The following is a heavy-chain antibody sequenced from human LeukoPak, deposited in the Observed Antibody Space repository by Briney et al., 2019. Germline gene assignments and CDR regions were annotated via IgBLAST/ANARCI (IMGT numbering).Heavy chain of an antibody. Sequence: SETLSLTCDVYGGSFSGYYWSWIRQPPGKGLEWIGEINHSGSTNYNPSLKSRVTISVDKSKNQFSLKLSSVTAADTAVYYCASTQAAAGTYYHYGMDVWGQGTTVTVSS. V-gene: IGHV4-34*01. D-gene: IGHD6-13*01. CDR3: ASTQAAAGTYYHYGMDV. CDR2: INHSGST. J-gene: IGHJ6*02. CDR1: GGSFSGYY.